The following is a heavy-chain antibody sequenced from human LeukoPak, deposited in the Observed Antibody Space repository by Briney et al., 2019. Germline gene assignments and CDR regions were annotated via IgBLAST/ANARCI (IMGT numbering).Heavy chain of an antibody. J-gene: IGHJ4*02. D-gene: IGHD1-26*01. V-gene: IGHV4-39*01. CDR1: GGSISSSSYY. CDR2: IYYSGST. CDR3: ARSSGYVVGATRSAFDY. Sequence: SETLSLTCTVSGGSISSSSYYWGWIRQPPGKGLEWIGSIYYSGSTYYNPSLKSRVTISVDTSKNQFSLKLSSVTAADTAVYYCARSSGYVVGATRSAFDYWGQGTLVTVSS.